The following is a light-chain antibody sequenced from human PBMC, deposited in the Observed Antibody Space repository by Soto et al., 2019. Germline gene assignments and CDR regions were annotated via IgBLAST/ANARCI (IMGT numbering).Light chain of an antibody. V-gene: IGKV3-20*01. CDR3: QQYASSPGT. Sequence: EIMLTQSPGTLSLSPGEGATLSCRASQSVISSYLDWYQQKPGQAPRLLIYGASSRATGIPDRFSGSGSGTDFSLTISRLEPEDFAVYYCQQYASSPGTFGQGTKVEIK. CDR2: GAS. J-gene: IGKJ1*01. CDR1: QSVISSY.